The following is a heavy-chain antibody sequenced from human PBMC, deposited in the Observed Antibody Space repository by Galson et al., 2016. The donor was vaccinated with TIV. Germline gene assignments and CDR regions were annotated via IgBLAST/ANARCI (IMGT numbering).Heavy chain of an antibody. CDR2: TYCRSRCYY. CDR3: ARAAGRNGATCHATCESFDF. Sequence: CALSGDSVSSNSAAWNWIRQSPSRGLEWLGRTYCRSRCYYDYAVSVKRRITIESDTSKNQFSLQLNSVTSQDTAVYYCARAAGRNGATCHATCESFDFWGQGTKVTVSS. CDR1: GDSVSSNSAA. V-gene: IGHV6-1*01. D-gene: IGHD3-10*01. J-gene: IGHJ3*01.